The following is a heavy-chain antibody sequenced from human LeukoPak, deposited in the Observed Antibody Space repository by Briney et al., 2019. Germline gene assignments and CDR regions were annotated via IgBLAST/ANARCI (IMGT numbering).Heavy chain of an antibody. CDR2: ISYDGSNK. CDR3: ARDRDLDI. CDR1: GFTLSGYE. Sequence: GGSLRLSCAASGFTLSGYEMNWVRQAPGKGLEWVAVISYDGSNKYYADSVKGRFTISRDNSKNTLYLQMNSLRAEDTAVYYCARDRDLDIWGQGTMVTVSS. J-gene: IGHJ3*02. V-gene: IGHV3-30*04.